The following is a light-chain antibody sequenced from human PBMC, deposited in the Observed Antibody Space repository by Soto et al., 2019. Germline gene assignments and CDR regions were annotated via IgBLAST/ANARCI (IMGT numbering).Light chain of an antibody. CDR3: QSYDSSNQV. J-gene: IGLJ3*02. V-gene: IGLV6-57*04. CDR1: SGSIASNH. CDR2: EDN. Sequence: NFMLTQPHSVSESPGKTVTISCTRSSGSIASNHVQWFQQRPGSAPTTVIYEDNQRPSGVPDRFSGSIDSSSTSASLTIAGLKTEDEADYYWQSYDSSNQVFGGGTKLTVL.